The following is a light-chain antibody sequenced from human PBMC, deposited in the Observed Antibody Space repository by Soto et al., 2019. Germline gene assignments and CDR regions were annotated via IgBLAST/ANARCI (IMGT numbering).Light chain of an antibody. J-gene: IGKJ1*01. CDR1: QSVGTN. CDR3: QQYNNWPET. V-gene: IGKV3-15*01. Sequence: EIEMTQSPATLSLSPGERATLSCRASQSVGTNLAWYQQKPGQAPRLLIFGASTRATGVPARISGSGSGTYFTLTISSLQSEDFAMYYCQQYNNWPETFGQGTEVEIK. CDR2: GAS.